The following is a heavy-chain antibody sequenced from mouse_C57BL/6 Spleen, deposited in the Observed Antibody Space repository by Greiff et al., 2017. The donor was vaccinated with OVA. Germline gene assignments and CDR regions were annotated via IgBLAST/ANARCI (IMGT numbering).Heavy chain of an antibody. D-gene: IGHD2-1*01. CDR2: IDPNSGGT. Sequence: VQLQQSGAELVKPGASVKLSCKASGYTFTSYWMHWVKQRPGRGLEWIGRIDPNSGGTKYNEKFKSKATLTVDKPSSTAYMRLSSLTSEDSAVYYWARYGTSGYAMRYWGQGTSVTVAS. CDR1: GYTFTSYW. CDR3: ARYGTSGYAMRY. J-gene: IGHJ4*01. V-gene: IGHV1-72*01.